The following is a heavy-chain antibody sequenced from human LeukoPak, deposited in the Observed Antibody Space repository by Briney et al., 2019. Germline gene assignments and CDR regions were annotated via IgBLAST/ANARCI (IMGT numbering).Heavy chain of an antibody. Sequence: GGSLRLSCAASGFTFSSYAMSWVRQAPGKGLEWVSAISGSGGSTYYADSVKGRFTISRDNSKNTLYLQMNSLRAEDTAVYYCAKDLGYCSSTSCYRPFDYWGQGTLVTVSP. V-gene: IGHV3-23*01. CDR3: AKDLGYCSSTSCYRPFDY. CDR2: ISGSGGST. J-gene: IGHJ4*02. CDR1: GFTFSSYA. D-gene: IGHD2-2*01.